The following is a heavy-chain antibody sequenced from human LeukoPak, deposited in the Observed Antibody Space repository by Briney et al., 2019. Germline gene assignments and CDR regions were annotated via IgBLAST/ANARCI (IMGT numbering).Heavy chain of an antibody. CDR3: AREADYGDGGSAFDI. Sequence: SETLSLTCTVSGGSISSSSYYWGWIRQPPGKGLEWIGSIYYSGSTYYNPSLKSRVTISVDTSKNQFSLKLSSVTAADTAVYYCAREADYGDGGSAFDIWGQGTMVTVSS. CDR2: IYYSGST. J-gene: IGHJ3*02. V-gene: IGHV4-39*07. D-gene: IGHD4-17*01. CDR1: GGSISSSSYY.